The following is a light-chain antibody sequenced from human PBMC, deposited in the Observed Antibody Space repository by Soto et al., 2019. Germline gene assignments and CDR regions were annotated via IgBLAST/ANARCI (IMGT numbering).Light chain of an antibody. CDR2: KNN. CDR3: AAWDDSLSGVV. Sequence: QSVLTQPPSASGTPGQRVTVACSGSSSNIGDNYVYWHQQLPGAAPKLLIYKNNQRPSGVPDRFSGSKSGTSASLAISGLRSEDEADYYCAAWDDSLSGVVFGGGTKVTVL. V-gene: IGLV1-47*01. J-gene: IGLJ2*01. CDR1: SSNIGDNY.